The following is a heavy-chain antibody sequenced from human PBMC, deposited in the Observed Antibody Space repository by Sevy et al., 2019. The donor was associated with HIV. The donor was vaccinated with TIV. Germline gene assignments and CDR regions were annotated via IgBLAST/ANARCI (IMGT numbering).Heavy chain of an antibody. D-gene: IGHD6-13*01. Sequence: GGSLRLSCAASGFTLSSNYMSWVRQAPGKGLEWVSLIYSGGMTYYADSVKGRFTISRDNSKSTLYLQMNSLRAEDTAVYFCATGGGSGSSWFYYFDYWGLGTLVTVSS. CDR2: IYSGGMT. CDR1: GFTLSSNY. V-gene: IGHV3-53*01. CDR3: ATGGGSGSSWFYYFDY. J-gene: IGHJ4*02.